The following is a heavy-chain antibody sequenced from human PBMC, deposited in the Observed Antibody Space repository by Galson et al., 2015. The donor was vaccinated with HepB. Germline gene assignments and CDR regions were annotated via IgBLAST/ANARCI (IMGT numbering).Heavy chain of an antibody. CDR1: GYTFTSYA. Sequence: SVKVSCKASGYTFTSYAMHWVRQAPGQRLEWMRWINAGNGNTKYSQKFQGRVTMTTDTSTSTAYMELRSLRSDDTAVYYCARWGFWSGYSLYYYYMDVWGKGTTVTVSS. V-gene: IGHV1-3*01. D-gene: IGHD3-3*01. CDR2: INAGNGNT. J-gene: IGHJ6*03. CDR3: ARWGFWSGYSLYYYYMDV.